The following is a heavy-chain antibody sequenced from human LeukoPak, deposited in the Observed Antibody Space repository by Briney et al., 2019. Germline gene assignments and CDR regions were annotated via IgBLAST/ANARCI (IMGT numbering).Heavy chain of an antibody. D-gene: IGHD3-9*01. V-gene: IGHV3-48*03. CDR2: ISSSGSTI. CDR1: GFTFSSYE. CDR3: ARAEILTGYSPDY. Sequence: GGSLRLSCAASGFTFSSYERNWVRQAPGKGLEWVSYISSSGSTIYYADSVKGRFTISRDNAKNSLYLQMNSLRAEDTAVYYCARAEILTGYSPDYWGQGTLVTVSS. J-gene: IGHJ4*02.